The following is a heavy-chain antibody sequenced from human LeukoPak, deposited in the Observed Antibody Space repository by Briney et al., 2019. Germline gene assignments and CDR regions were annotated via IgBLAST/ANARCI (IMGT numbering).Heavy chain of an antibody. J-gene: IGHJ4*02. Sequence: RTGGSLRLSCAASGFTFSGYAMSWVRQAPGKGLEWVSALSGSGGNTYYADSVKGRFTISRDNSKNTLYLQMNSLRAEDTAKYYCAKVASLCTSTSCVRGGFDYWGQGTLVTVSS. CDR2: LSGSGGNT. CDR3: AKVASLCTSTSCVRGGFDY. D-gene: IGHD2-2*01. CDR1: GFTFSGYA. V-gene: IGHV3-23*01.